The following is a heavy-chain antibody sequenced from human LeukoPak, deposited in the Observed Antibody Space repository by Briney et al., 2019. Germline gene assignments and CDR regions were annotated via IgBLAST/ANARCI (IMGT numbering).Heavy chain of an antibody. Sequence: GGSLRLSCAASGFTFTTYWMSWVRQAPGKGLEWVANIKVDGSEKYYVDSVKGRFTISRDNAKTSLYLQMNGLRGEDTAVYYCARGGLKFHQWGQGTLVTVSS. V-gene: IGHV3-7*01. CDR3: ARGGLKFHQ. CDR2: IKVDGSEK. CDR1: GFTFTTYW. J-gene: IGHJ1*01.